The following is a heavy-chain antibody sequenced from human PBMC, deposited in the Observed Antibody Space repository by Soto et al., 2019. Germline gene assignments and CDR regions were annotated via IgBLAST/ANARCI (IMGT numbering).Heavy chain of an antibody. D-gene: IGHD3-3*01. CDR1: GYTLTELS. CDR3: ATDVQPGRLLEWFGWLDP. CDR2: FNPEDGET. V-gene: IGHV1-24*01. J-gene: IGHJ5*02. Sequence: QVQLVQSGAEVKKAGASVKVSCKVSGYTLTELSMHWVRQAPGKGLEWMGGFNPEDGETIYAQKFQGRVTMTEDTSPDTAYMELNSLRSEVTAIYYSATDVQPGRLLEWFGWLDPWGQGTLVTVSS.